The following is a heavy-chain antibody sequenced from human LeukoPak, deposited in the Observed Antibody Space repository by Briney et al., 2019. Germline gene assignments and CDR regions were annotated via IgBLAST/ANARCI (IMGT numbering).Heavy chain of an antibody. CDR3: ASSDTSNDRYYYYYGMDV. D-gene: IGHD4-11*01. CDR1: GFTFSDYY. J-gene: IGHJ6*02. CDR2: ISSSGSTI. Sequence: PGGSLSLSCAASGFTFSDYYMSWIRQAPGKGLEWVSYISSSGSTIYYADSVKGRFTISRDNAKHSLYLQMNSLRAEDTAVYYCASSDTSNDRYYYYYGMDVWGQGTTVTVSS. V-gene: IGHV3-11*01.